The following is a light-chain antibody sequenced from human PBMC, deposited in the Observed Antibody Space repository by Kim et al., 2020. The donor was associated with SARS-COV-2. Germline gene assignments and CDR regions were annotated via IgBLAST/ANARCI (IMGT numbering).Light chain of an antibody. CDR2: GAS. V-gene: IGKV3-20*01. J-gene: IGKJ1*01. CDR1: QSVSSSY. CDR3: QQYGSSPWT. Sequence: SPRERATRSCRASQSVSSSYLAWYQQKPGQAPRLLIYGASSRATGIPDRFSGSGSGTDFTLTISRLEPEDFAVYYCQQYGSSPWTFGQGTKVDIK.